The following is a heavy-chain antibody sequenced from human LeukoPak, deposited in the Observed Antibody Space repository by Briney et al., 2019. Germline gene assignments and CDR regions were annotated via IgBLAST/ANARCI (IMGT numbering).Heavy chain of an antibody. D-gene: IGHD2-15*01. Sequence: SETLSLTCTVSGGSISSSSYNWGWIRQPPGKGLEWIGSVYYSGSTYYNPSLKSRVTMSVDTSKNQFSLKLSSVTAADTAVYYCASQPGSGGSSSPFDYWGQGTLVTVSS. J-gene: IGHJ4*02. CDR2: VYYSGST. V-gene: IGHV4-39*07. CDR3: ASQPGSGGSSSPFDY. CDR1: GGSISSSSYN.